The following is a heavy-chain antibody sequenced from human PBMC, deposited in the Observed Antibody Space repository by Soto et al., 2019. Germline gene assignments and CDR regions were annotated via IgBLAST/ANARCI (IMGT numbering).Heavy chain of an antibody. CDR1: GGSISSGGYY. D-gene: IGHD6-13*01. Sequence: QVQLQESGPGLVKPSQTLSLTCTVSGGSISSGGYYWSWIRQHPGKGPEWIGYIYYSGSTYYNPSLKSRVTISVDTAKNQFSLKLSSVTAADTAVYYCARECPWQQLVYDWYFDLWGRGTLVTVSS. V-gene: IGHV4-31*03. J-gene: IGHJ2*01. CDR3: ARECPWQQLVYDWYFDL. CDR2: IYYSGST.